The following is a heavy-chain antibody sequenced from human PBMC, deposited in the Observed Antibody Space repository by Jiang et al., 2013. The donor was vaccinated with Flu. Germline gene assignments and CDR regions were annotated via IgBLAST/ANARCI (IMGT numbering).Heavy chain of an antibody. CDR2: IRREAYGGTI. Sequence: GGLVQPGRSLRLSCTASGFTFGDYAMSWVRQAAGKGLELVGFIRREAYGGTIQYAASVKGRFTISRDDSKSIAYLQMNSLKFEDTAVYYCTRSRTIVLTPDAFDIWGQGTLVTVSS. CDR3: TRSRTIVLTPDAFDI. J-gene: IGHJ3*02. CDR1: GFTFGDYA. V-gene: IGHV3-49*04. D-gene: IGHD4/OR15-4a*01.